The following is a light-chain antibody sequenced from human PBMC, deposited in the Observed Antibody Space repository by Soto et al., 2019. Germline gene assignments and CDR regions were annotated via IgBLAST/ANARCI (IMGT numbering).Light chain of an antibody. CDR1: QSVSSN. Sequence: IVMTQSPATLYISPGERATLSCRASQSVSSNLAWYQQKPGQAPRLLIYGASTRATGIPARFSGSGSGTEFTLTISSLQSEDFAVYYCQQYNNWPRTFGRGTKVDIK. CDR2: GAS. CDR3: QQYNNWPRT. J-gene: IGKJ1*01. V-gene: IGKV3-15*01.